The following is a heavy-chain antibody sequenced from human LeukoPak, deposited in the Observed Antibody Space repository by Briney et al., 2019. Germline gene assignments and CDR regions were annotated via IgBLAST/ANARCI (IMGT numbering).Heavy chain of an antibody. CDR2: IYHSGRT. CDR1: GYSISSTYY. Sequence: SSETLSLTCTVSGYSISSTYYWGWIRQPPGKGLEWIGSIYHSGRTYYNPSLKSRVTISVDTSKNQFSLRLTSVTAADTAVYYCARGEYSHGGGWFDPWGQGTLVTVSS. V-gene: IGHV4-38-2*02. D-gene: IGHD4-11*01. J-gene: IGHJ5*02. CDR3: ARGEYSHGGGWFDP.